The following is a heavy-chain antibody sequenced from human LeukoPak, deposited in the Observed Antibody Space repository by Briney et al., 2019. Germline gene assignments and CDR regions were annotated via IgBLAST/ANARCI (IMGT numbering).Heavy chain of an antibody. CDR1: GFTFSSYA. Sequence: PGGSLRLSCAASGFTFSSYAMHWVRQAPGKGLEYVSAISGNGGGTYYANSVKGRFTISRDNSKSTLYLPMGSLRVEDMAVYYCTRALYGDPIDYWGQGTLVTVSS. D-gene: IGHD4-17*01. CDR2: ISGNGGGT. V-gene: IGHV3-64*01. CDR3: TRALYGDPIDY. J-gene: IGHJ4*02.